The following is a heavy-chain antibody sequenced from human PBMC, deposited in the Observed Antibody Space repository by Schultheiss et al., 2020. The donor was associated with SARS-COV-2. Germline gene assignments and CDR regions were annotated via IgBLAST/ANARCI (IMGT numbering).Heavy chain of an antibody. D-gene: IGHD6-6*01. CDR2: ISYDGSNK. Sequence: GESLKISCAASGFTFSSYGMHWVRQAPGKGLEWVAVISYDGSNKYYADSVKGRFTISRDNSKNTLYLQMNSLRAEDTAVYYCARGGSSIAARWCLLDWGQGTLVTVSS. V-gene: IGHV3-30*03. J-gene: IGHJ4*02. CDR1: GFTFSSYG. CDR3: ARGGSSIAARWCLLD.